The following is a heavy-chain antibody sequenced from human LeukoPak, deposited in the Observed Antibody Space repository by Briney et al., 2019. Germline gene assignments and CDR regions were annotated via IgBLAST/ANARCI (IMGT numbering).Heavy chain of an antibody. Sequence: GGSLRLSCVAYGFNFRDYSMNWVRQAPGKGLDWVSGISGTSSFMYYGDSVKGRFTVSRDNAKNSLYLQMESLRVEDTAVYYCARDLHYYGSGPWGQGTLVTVSS. CDR1: GFNFRDYS. D-gene: IGHD3-10*01. CDR2: ISGTSSFM. CDR3: ARDLHYYGSGP. V-gene: IGHV3-21*01. J-gene: IGHJ5*02.